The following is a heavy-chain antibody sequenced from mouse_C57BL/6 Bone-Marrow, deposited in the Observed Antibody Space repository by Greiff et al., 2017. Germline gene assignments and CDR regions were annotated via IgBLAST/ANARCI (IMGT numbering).Heavy chain of an antibody. CDR1: GFTFSSYG. CDR3: ARHERQLGY. Sequence: DVQLVESGGDLVKPGGSLKLSCAASGFTFSSYGMSWVRQTPDKRLEWVATISSGGSYTYYPDSVKGRFTISRDNAKNTLYLQMSSLKSEDTAMYYCARHERQLGYWGQGTTLTVSS. V-gene: IGHV5-6*01. CDR2: ISSGGSYT. D-gene: IGHD3-2*01. J-gene: IGHJ2*01.